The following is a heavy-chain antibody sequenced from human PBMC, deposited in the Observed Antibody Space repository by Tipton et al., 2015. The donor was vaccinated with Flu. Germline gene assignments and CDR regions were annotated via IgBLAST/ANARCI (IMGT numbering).Heavy chain of an antibody. CDR3: ARDLGGHSSGWKGPFDY. CDR2: IYHSGST. J-gene: IGHJ4*02. D-gene: IGHD6-19*01. CDR1: GYSISSGYY. V-gene: IGHV4-38-2*02. Sequence: TLSLTCTVSGYSISSGYYWGWIRQPPGKGLEWIGSIYHSGSTYYNPSLKSRVTISVDTSKNQFSLKLGSVTAADTAVYYCARDLGGHSSGWKGPFDYWGQGTLVTVSS.